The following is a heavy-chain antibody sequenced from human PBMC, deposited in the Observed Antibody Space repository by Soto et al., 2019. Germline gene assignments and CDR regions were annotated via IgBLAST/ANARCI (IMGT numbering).Heavy chain of an antibody. D-gene: IGHD3-22*01. CDR2: IYWDDDK. CDR1: GFSLSTYHMG. CDR3: AHAGDYDLLTFDH. V-gene: IGHV2-5*02. Sequence: QITLKESGPTLVRPAQTLTLTCDFSGFSLSTYHMGVAWIRQPPGKALEWLALIYWDDDKRYSPSLKDRLAISKDTSNNQVVLTITNIGPVDSDTYFCAHAGDYDLLTFDHWGPGTLVTVSS. J-gene: IGHJ4*02.